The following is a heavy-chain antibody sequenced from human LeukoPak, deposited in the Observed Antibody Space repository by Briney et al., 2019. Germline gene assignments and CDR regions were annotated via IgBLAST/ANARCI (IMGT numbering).Heavy chain of an antibody. CDR2: VRYDGSDK. CDR1: GLTFSNYG. CDR3: AKDRGYFDY. Sequence: GGSLGLSCAASGLTFSNYGMHWVRQAPGKGLEWVAFVRYDGSDKSYADSVKGRFTISRDNSENTLFLQMNSLRAEDTAVYYCAKDRGYFDYWGQGTLVTVSS. J-gene: IGHJ4*02. V-gene: IGHV3-30*02.